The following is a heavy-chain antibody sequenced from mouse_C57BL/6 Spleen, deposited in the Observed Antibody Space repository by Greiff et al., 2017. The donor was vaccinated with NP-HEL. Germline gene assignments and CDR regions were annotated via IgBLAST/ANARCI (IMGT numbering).Heavy chain of an antibody. CDR3: ARDYYGSKEFAY. J-gene: IGHJ3*01. V-gene: IGHV1-69*01. CDR2: IDPSDSYT. CDR1: GYTFTSYW. Sequence: QVQLQQPGAELVMPGASVKLSCKASGYTFTSYWMHWVKQRPGQGLEWIGEIDPSDSYTNYNQKFKGKSTLTVDKSSSTAYMQLSSLTSEDSAVYYCARDYYGSKEFAYWGQGTLVTVSA. D-gene: IGHD1-1*01.